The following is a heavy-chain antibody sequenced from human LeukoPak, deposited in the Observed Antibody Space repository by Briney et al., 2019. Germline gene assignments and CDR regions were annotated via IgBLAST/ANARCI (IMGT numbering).Heavy chain of an antibody. D-gene: IGHD2-2*01. J-gene: IGHJ4*02. V-gene: IGHV3-30*02. CDR2: IRYDGSNK. CDR3: ARAFYYCRSAGCQDDY. Sequence: GGSLRLSCAASGFTFSSYGMHWVRQAPGKGLEWVAFIRYDGSNKYYADSVKGRFTISRDNSKNTLYLQMNSLRAEDTAVYYCARAFYYCRSAGCQDDYWGQGTLVTVSS. CDR1: GFTFSSYG.